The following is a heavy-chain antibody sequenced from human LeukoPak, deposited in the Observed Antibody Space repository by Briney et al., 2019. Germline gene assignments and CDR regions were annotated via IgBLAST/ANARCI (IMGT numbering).Heavy chain of an antibody. J-gene: IGHJ4*02. Sequence: SETLSLTCTVSGGSISNYYWSWIRQPPGKGLEWVGYIYYSGSTNYNPSLRSRVTISLDTSKNQFSLKLSSVTAADTAVYYCARVMPELGYCSGGSCYAFDYWGQGTLVTVSS. D-gene: IGHD2-15*01. CDR3: ARVMPELGYCSGGSCYAFDY. CDR1: GGSISNYY. V-gene: IGHV4-59*12. CDR2: IYYSGST.